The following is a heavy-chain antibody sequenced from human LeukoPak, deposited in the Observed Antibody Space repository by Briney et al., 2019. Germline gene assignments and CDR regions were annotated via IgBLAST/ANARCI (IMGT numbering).Heavy chain of an antibody. Sequence: GGSLRLSCAASGFTFSDYYMSWIRQAPGKGLVWVSRIHSDGISTTYADSVKGRFTISRDNAKNTLYLQMNSLRAEDTAVYYCARDRYYVPDYWGQGTLVTVSS. J-gene: IGHJ4*02. CDR1: GFTFSDYY. CDR2: IHSDGIST. D-gene: IGHD3-10*02. V-gene: IGHV3-74*03. CDR3: ARDRYYVPDY.